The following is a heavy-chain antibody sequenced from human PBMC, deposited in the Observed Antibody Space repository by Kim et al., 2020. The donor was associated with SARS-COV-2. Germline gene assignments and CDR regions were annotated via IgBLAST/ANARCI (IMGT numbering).Heavy chain of an antibody. J-gene: IGHJ6*03. D-gene: IGHD6-6*01. CDR1: GFIFNDYS. V-gene: IGHV3-7*01. CDR2: INQRGNEK. Sequence: GGSLRLSCAASGFIFNDYSMSWVRQIPGKGLEWVANINQRGNEKKYVDSVKGRFTISRDDARSSLSLQMNSLRVEDTATYYCVRTHHHLHLVFSYYYLDFWGKGTAVTVSS. CDR3: VRTHHHLHLVFSYYYLDF.